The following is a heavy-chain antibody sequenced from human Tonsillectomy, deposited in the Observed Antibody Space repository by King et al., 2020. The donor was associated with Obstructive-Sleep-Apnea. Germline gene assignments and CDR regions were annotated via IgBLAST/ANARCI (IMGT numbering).Heavy chain of an antibody. CDR1: GFTFSSYG. Sequence: VQLVESGGGVVQPGRSLRLSCAASGFTFSSYGMHWVRQAPGKGLEWVAVIWYDGSNKYYANSVKGRFTISRDNSKNTLSLQMNRLRAEDTAVYYCARAPMVRGVKPDAFDIWGQGTMVTVSS. V-gene: IGHV3-33*01. CDR2: IWYDGSNK. CDR3: ARAPMVRGVKPDAFDI. J-gene: IGHJ3*02. D-gene: IGHD3-10*01.